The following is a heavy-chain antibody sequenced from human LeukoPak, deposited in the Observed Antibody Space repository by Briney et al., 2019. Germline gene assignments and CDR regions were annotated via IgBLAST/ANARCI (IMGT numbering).Heavy chain of an antibody. V-gene: IGHV3-30*18. CDR1: GFTFSSYS. CDR3: AKAGTTADFDY. CDR2: ISYDGSNK. Sequence: GGSLRLSCAASGFTFSSYSMNWVRQAPGKGLEWVAVISYDGSNKYYADSVKGRFTISRDNSKNTLYLQMNSLRAEDTAVYYCAKAGTTADFDYWGQGTLVTVSS. D-gene: IGHD1-1*01. J-gene: IGHJ4*02.